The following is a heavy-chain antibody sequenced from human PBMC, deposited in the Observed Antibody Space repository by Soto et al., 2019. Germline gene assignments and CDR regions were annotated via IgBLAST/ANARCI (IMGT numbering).Heavy chain of an antibody. V-gene: IGHV4-31*03. D-gene: IGHD5-18*01. CDR3: ASHVDTAMVVPY. CDR2: IYYSGST. Sequence: PSETLSLTCTVSGGSISSGGYYWSWIRQHPGKGLEWIGYIYYSGSTYYNPSLKSRVTISVDTSKKQFSLKLSSVTAADTAVYYCASHVDTAMVVPYWGQGTLVTVSS. CDR1: GGSISSGGYY. J-gene: IGHJ4*02.